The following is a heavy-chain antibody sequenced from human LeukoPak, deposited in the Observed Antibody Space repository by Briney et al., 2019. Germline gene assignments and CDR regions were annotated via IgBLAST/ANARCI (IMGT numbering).Heavy chain of an antibody. CDR1: GYSISSGYY. V-gene: IGHV4-38-2*02. J-gene: IGHJ4*02. CDR2: IYHSGST. Sequence: SSETLSLTCTVSGYSISSGYYWGWIRQPPGKGLEWIGSIYHSGSTYYNPSLKSRVTISVDTSKNQFSLKLSSVTAADTAVYYCARRGSWGGPFDYWGQGTLVTVSS. D-gene: IGHD6-13*01. CDR3: ARRGSWGGPFDY.